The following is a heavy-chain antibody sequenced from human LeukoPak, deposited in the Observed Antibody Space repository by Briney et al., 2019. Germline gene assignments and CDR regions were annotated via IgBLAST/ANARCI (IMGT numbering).Heavy chain of an antibody. CDR3: ARTMTTVVTFDY. Sequence: SQTLSLTCTVSGDSISSGIYYWNWIRQHPGKGLEWIGYIDHSGSTYYTPSLKSRVTISVDRSKNQFSLKLSSVTAADTAVYYCARTMTTVVTFDYWGQGTLVTVSS. D-gene: IGHD4-23*01. V-gene: IGHV4-31*03. CDR2: IDHSGST. CDR1: GDSISSGIYY. J-gene: IGHJ4*02.